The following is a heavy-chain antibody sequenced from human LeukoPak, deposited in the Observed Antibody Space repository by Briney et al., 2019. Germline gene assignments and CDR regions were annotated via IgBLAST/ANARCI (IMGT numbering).Heavy chain of an antibody. D-gene: IGHD3-10*01. J-gene: IGHJ4*02. CDR1: GGSISTGGYY. V-gene: IGHV4-31*11. CDR3: ARRARSFFYGSGSYKSPLYYFDS. Sequence: SETLSLTCAVSGGSISTGGYYWNWIRQHPGKGLEWIGYIYYSGNTFYNPSLKSRVTISLDTSKNQFSLQLYSVTDADTALYCCARRARSFFYGSGSYKSPLYYFDSWGQGTLVTVSS. CDR2: IYYSGNT.